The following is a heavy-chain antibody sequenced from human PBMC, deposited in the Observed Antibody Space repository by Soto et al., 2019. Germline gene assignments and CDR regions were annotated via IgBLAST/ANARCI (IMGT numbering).Heavy chain of an antibody. CDR3: ARDRSTYGGGGTGEVKENWFDP. J-gene: IGHJ5*02. V-gene: IGHV4-59*01. CDR1: GVSISRYY. CDR2: AYYDGST. Sequence: PSETLSLTCSVSGVSISRYYWSWIRQPPGKGLEWIGYAYYDGSTSYSPSLKSRVTMAVDTSKNQVSLELNSVTAADTAVYYCARDRSTYGGGGTGEVKENWFDPWGQGILVTVSS. D-gene: IGHD2-8*01.